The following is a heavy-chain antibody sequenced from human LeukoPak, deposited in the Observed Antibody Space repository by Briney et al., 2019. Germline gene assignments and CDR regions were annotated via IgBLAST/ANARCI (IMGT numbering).Heavy chain of an antibody. CDR1: GGSISSSNW. D-gene: IGHD3-9*01. CDR2: IYHSGST. J-gene: IGHJ4*02. V-gene: IGHV4-4*02. Sequence: SETLSLTCAVSGGSISSSNWWSWVRQPPGKGLEWMGEIYHSGSTNYNPSLKSRVTISVDKSKNQFSLKLSSVTAADTAVYYCAIKTYYDILTGYSTFDYWGQGTLVTVSS. CDR3: AIKTYYDILTGYSTFDY.